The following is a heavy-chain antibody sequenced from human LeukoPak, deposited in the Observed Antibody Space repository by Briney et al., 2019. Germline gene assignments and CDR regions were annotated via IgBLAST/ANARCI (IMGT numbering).Heavy chain of an antibody. CDR1: GGTFSSYA. CDR3: ARGDYYGSGSYYPPLPDWFDP. CDR2: IIPIFGTA. D-gene: IGHD3-10*01. V-gene: IGHV1-69*05. J-gene: IGHJ5*02. Sequence: SVKVSCKASGGTFSSYAISWVRQAPGQGLEWMGGIIPIFGTANYAQKFQGRVTITTDESTSTAYMELSSLRSEDTAVYYCARGDYYGSGSYYPPLPDWFDPWGQGTLVTVSS.